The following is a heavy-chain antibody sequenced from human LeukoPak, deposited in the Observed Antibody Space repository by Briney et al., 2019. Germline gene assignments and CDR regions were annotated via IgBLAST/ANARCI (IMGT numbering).Heavy chain of an antibody. CDR2: IYHSGSP. Sequence: SETLSLSCTVSGYSISSGYYRGWIGQPPGMGLECIGSIYHSGSPYYNPSLKSRVTISVDTSKSQFSLKLSSVTAADTAVYYCARGDVDGPLDYWGQGTLVTVSS. CDR1: GYSISSGYY. V-gene: IGHV4-38-2*02. CDR3: ARGDVDGPLDY. J-gene: IGHJ4*02. D-gene: IGHD5-24*01.